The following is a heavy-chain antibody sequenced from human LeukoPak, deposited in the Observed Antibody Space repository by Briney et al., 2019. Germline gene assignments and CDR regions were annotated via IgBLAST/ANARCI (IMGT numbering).Heavy chain of an antibody. V-gene: IGHV3-9*01. J-gene: IGHJ4*02. D-gene: IGHD2-2*01. Sequence: GGSLRLSCAASGFTFDDYAMHWVRQAPGKGLEWVSGISWNSGSIGYADSVKGRFTISRDNSKNTLYLQMNSLRAEDTAVYYCARLIVVVPAARGEVDYWGQGTLVTVSS. CDR3: ARLIVVVPAARGEVDY. CDR1: GFTFDDYA. CDR2: ISWNSGSI.